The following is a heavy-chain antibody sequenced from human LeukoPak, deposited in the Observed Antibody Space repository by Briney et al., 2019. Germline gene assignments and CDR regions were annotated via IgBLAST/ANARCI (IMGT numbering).Heavy chain of an antibody. CDR1: GGSNSSYY. Sequence: SETLSLTCTVSGGSNSSYYWSWIQQPPGKELEWIGYIYYSGSTNYNPSLKSRVTISVDTSKNQFSLKLSSVTAADTAVYYCAREGYYYDSSGYYFSGYFDLWGRGTLVTVSS. J-gene: IGHJ2*01. V-gene: IGHV4-59*01. CDR3: AREGYYYDSSGYYFSGYFDL. CDR2: IYYSGST. D-gene: IGHD3-22*01.